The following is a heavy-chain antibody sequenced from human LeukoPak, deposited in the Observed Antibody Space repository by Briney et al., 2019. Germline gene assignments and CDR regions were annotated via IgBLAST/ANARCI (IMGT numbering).Heavy chain of an antibody. Sequence: PGGSLRLSCAASGFTVSSNYMSWVRQAPGKGLEWVSVIYSGGSTYYADSVKGRFTISRDNSKNTVSLLMNSLGVEDTATYFCARVPMSRGPQNSYSDSWGQGTLVVVSS. CDR1: GFTVSSNY. J-gene: IGHJ4*02. CDR3: ARVPMSRGPQNSYSDS. V-gene: IGHV3-53*05. D-gene: IGHD1-1*01. CDR2: IYSGGST.